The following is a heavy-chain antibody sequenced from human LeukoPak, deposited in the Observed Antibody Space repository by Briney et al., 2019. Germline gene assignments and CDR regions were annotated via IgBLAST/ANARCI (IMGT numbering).Heavy chain of an antibody. CDR1: GGSFSGYY. V-gene: IGHV4-34*01. D-gene: IGHD3-22*01. J-gene: IGHJ4*02. CDR3: ARDTYYYVSSGYYYFDY. CDR2: INHSGST. Sequence: SETLSLTCAVYGGSFSGYYWSWIRQPPGKGLEWIGEINHSGSTNYNPSLKSRVTISVDTSKNQFSLKLSSVTAADTAVYYCARDTYYYVSSGYYYFDYWGQGTLVTVSS.